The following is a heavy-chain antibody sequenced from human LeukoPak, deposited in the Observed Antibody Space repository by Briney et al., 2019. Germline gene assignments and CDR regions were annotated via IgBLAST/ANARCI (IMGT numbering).Heavy chain of an antibody. Sequence: GGSLRLSCAASGFTFSSYSMNWVRQAPGKGLEWVSSISSSSSYIYYADSVKGRFTISRDNAKNSLYLQMNSLRAEDTALYYCAREVAFGGVIDGGAFDIWGQGTMVTVSS. J-gene: IGHJ3*02. V-gene: IGHV3-21*04. D-gene: IGHD3-16*02. CDR2: ISSSSSYI. CDR3: AREVAFGGVIDGGAFDI. CDR1: GFTFSSYS.